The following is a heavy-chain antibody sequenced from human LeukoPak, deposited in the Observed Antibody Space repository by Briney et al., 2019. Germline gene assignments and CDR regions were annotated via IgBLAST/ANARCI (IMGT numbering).Heavy chain of an antibody. J-gene: IGHJ5*02. CDR1: GFTFSSYW. Sequence: TGGSLRLSCAASGFTFSSYWMHWVRQAPGKGLVCVSRINSDGSSTSYADSVKGRFTISRDNAKNTLYLQMNSLRAEDTAVYYCARSKDYYDRFDPWGQGTLVTVSS. CDR3: ARSKDYYDRFDP. CDR2: INSDGSST. D-gene: IGHD3-22*01. V-gene: IGHV3-74*01.